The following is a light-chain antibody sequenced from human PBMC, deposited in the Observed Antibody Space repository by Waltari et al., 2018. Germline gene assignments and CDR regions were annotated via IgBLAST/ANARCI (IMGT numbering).Light chain of an antibody. J-gene: IGKJ1*01. Sequence: EIVLTQSPGTLSFSPGERATLSCRASQAISNNYLAWYQQKPGQAPRLLIYNASLRGTGIPDKFSVSGSGTDFTLTISRLEPEDFAVYYCQQYGSPPRTFGQGTKVEIK. CDR3: QQYGSPPRT. CDR1: QAISNNY. CDR2: NAS. V-gene: IGKV3-20*01.